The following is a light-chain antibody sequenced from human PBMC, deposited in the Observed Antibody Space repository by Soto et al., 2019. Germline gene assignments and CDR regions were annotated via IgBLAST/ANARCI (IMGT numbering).Light chain of an antibody. V-gene: IGKV3-20*01. CDR2: GAS. Sequence: EIVLTQSPGTLSLSPGERATLSCRASQSVSNNYLAWYQQKPGQAPRLLIYGASNRATGIPDRFSGSGSGTDFTLTITRLEPEDFVVYYCHQYATSPQTFGQGTKVDIK. J-gene: IGKJ1*01. CDR1: QSVSNNY. CDR3: HQYATSPQT.